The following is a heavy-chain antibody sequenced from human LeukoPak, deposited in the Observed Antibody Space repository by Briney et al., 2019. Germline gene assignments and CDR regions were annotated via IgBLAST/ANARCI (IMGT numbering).Heavy chain of an antibody. D-gene: IGHD3-3*01. J-gene: IGHJ4*02. CDR3: ATGTTIFGVVLWGALGY. Sequence: ASVKVSCKVSGYTLTELSMHWVRQAPGKGLEWMGGFDPEDGETICAQKFQGRVTMTEDTSTDTAYMELSSLRSEDTAVYYCATGTTIFGVVLWGALGYWGQGTLVTVSS. V-gene: IGHV1-24*01. CDR1: GYTLTELS. CDR2: FDPEDGET.